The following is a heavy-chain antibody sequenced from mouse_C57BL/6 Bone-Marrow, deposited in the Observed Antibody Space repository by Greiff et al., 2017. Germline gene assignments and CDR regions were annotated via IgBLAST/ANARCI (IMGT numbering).Heavy chain of an antibody. CDR3: TTWGDYGFDY. Sequence: VQLKQSGAELVRPGASVTLSCKASGFNIKDDYMHWVQQRPEKGLEWIGWIDPENGDTEYASKFQGKATITADTSSNTAYLQLIILTSDDSAVYYCTTWGDYGFDYWGQCTTLTVSS. CDR1: GFNIKDDY. V-gene: IGHV14-4*01. J-gene: IGHJ2*01. D-gene: IGHD2-4*01. CDR2: IDPENGDT.